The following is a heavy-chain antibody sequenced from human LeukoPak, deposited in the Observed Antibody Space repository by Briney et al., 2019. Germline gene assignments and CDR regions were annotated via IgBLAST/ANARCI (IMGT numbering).Heavy chain of an antibody. V-gene: IGHV4-59*01. Sequence: PXGXGXEWIGXXXXSGSTNYNPSLKSRVTISVDTSKNQFSLKLSSVTAADTAVYYCARVTAVAGTKYYYYYGMDVWGQGTTVTVSS. CDR3: ARVTAVAGTKYYYYYGMDV. CDR2: XXXSGST. D-gene: IGHD6-19*01. J-gene: IGHJ6*02.